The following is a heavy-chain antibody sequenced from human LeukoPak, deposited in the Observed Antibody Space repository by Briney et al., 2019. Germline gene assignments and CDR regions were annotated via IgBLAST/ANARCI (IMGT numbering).Heavy chain of an antibody. CDR2: TYYRSKWYN. CDR1: GDSVSSNSAA. V-gene: IGHV6-1*01. J-gene: IGHJ6*02. D-gene: IGHD6-6*01. CDR3: ARAYIAARRPLYGMDV. Sequence: SQTLSLTCAISGDSVSSNSAAWNWIRQSPSRGLEWLGRTYYRSKWYNDYAVSVKSRITINPDTSKSQLSLQLNSVTPEDTAVYYCARAYIAARRPLYGMDVWGQGTTVTVSS.